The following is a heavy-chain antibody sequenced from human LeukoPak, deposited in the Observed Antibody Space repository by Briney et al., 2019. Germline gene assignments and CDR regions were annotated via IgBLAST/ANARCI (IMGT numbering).Heavy chain of an antibody. CDR1: GFTFSGSA. D-gene: IGHD3-3*01. J-gene: IGHJ4*02. CDR3: TARWAYYDFWSGNDY. V-gene: IGHV3-73*01. CDR2: IRSKANSYTT. Sequence: GGSLRLSCAASGFTFSGSAMHWVRQASGKGLEWVRRIRSKANSYTTAYAASVKGRFTISRDDSKNTAYLQMNSLKTEDTAAYYCTARWAYYDFWSGNDYWGQGTLVTVSS.